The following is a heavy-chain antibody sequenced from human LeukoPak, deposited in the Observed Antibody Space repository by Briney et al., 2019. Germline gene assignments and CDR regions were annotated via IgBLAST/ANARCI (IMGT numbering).Heavy chain of an antibody. CDR1: GGSFSGYY. J-gene: IGHJ4*02. D-gene: IGHD3-10*01. Sequence: SETLSLTCAVYGGSFSGYYWSWIRQSPGKGLEWIGEINHSGSTNYNPSLKSRVTISVDTSKNQFSLKLSSVTAADTAVYYCARAGYYGSGSYVAVGFDYWGQGTLVTVSS. V-gene: IGHV4-34*01. CDR3: ARAGYYGSGSYVAVGFDY. CDR2: INHSGST.